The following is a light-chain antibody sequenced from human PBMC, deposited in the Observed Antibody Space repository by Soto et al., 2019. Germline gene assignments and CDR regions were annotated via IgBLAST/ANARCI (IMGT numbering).Light chain of an antibody. V-gene: IGLV2-14*01. J-gene: IGLJ3*02. CDR2: EVT. CDR1: ANVGSFKY. CDR3: SSYSSTWV. Sequence: QSVLTQPASVSGSPGQSITMSCTGIANVGSFKYVSWYQHHPGKAPKLLIYEVTNRPSGVSNRFSGSKSANTASLTISGLQAEDEAHYYCSSYSSTWVFGGGTKLTVL.